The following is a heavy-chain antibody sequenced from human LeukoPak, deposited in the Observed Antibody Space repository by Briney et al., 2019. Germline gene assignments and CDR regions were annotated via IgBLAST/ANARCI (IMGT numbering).Heavy chain of an antibody. CDR3: AGADLLRYFDWLLTEREHAEHYYGMDV. CDR1: GGTFSSYA. D-gene: IGHD3-9*01. Sequence: GASVKVSCKASGGTFSSYAISWVRQAPGQGLEWMGWINPNSGGTNYAQKFQGRVTMTRDTSISTAYMDLSRLRSDDTAVYYCAGADLLRYFDWLLTEREHAEHYYGMDVWGQGTTVTVSS. CDR2: INPNSGGT. J-gene: IGHJ6*02. V-gene: IGHV1-2*02.